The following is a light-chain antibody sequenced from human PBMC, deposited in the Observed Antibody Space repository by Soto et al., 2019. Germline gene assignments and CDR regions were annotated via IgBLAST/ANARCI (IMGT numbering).Light chain of an antibody. Sequence: EIVLTQSPATLSFSPGERATLSCRASQSVDKYLVWYQQKPGQAPRLLIYDVSSRATGIPARFSGSGSGTDFSLTITSLEPEDFAVYYCQQRTSWPLTFGGGTKLEIK. CDR1: QSVDKY. V-gene: IGKV3-11*01. J-gene: IGKJ4*01. CDR3: QQRTSWPLT. CDR2: DVS.